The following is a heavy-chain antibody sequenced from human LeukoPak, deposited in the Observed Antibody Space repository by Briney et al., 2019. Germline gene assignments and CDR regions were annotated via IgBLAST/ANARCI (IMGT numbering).Heavy chain of an antibody. CDR1: GFTFSNFA. V-gene: IGHV3-30*09. CDR3: AKSYDNGWYVCDY. D-gene: IGHD6-19*01. J-gene: IGHJ4*02. CDR2: ISYDGSIK. Sequence: GGSLRLSCAASGFTFSNFAMNWVRQAPGKGLEWVAFISYDGSIKSYADSVKGRFAVFRDNSKNTLYLQMNSLRPEDTAFYYCAKSYDNGWYVCDYWGQGTLVTVSS.